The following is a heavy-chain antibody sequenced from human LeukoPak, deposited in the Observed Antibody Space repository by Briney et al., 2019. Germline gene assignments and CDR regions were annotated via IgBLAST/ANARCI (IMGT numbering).Heavy chain of an antibody. V-gene: IGHV3-30*02. CDR3: AKDFRPNYYGSGSTYFQH. CDR2: IRYDGSNK. D-gene: IGHD3-10*01. Sequence: GGSLRLSCAASGFTFRNYALHWVRQAPGKGLEWVAFIRYDGSNKYYADSVKGRFTISRDNSRNTLYLQMNSLRAEDTAVYYCAKDFRPNYYGSGSTYFQHWGQGTLVTVSS. J-gene: IGHJ1*01. CDR1: GFTFRNYA.